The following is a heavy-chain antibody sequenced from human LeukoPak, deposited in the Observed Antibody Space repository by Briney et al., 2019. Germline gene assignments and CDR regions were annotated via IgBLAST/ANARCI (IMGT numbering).Heavy chain of an antibody. CDR2: INHSGST. Sequence: SETLSLTCAVYGGSFSGYYWSWIRQPPGKGLEWIGEINHSGSTNYNPSLKSRVTISVDTSKNQFPLKLSSVTAADTAVYYCARGLGYYYGSGSYNWFDPWGQGTLVTVSS. CDR1: GGSFSGYY. V-gene: IGHV4-34*01. J-gene: IGHJ5*02. D-gene: IGHD3-10*01. CDR3: ARGLGYYYGSGSYNWFDP.